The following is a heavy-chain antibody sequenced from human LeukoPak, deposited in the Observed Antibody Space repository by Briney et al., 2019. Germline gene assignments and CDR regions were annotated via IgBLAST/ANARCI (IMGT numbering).Heavy chain of an antibody. CDR2: IYYSGST. D-gene: IGHD3-16*01. CDR1: GGSIRSYY. J-gene: IGHJ4*02. Sequence: SETLSLTYTVSGGSIRSYYWSWIRQPPGKGLEWIGNIYYSGSTNYNPSLKSRVTISVDMSKTQFSLRLSSVTAADTAMYYCAREALGGNSPGYWGQGTRVTVSS. V-gene: IGHV4-59*01. CDR3: AREALGGNSPGY.